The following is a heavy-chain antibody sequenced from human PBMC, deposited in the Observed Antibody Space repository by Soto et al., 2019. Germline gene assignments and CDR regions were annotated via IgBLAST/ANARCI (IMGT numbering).Heavy chain of an antibody. Sequence: SETLSLTCTVSGGSITGADYYWSWIRQPPGKGLEWIGYIYYSGSTYYNPSLKSRVTTSVDTSKNQFSLKLSSVTAADTAVYYCARVADCSGGRCYFSVDYWGQGTLVTVSS. CDR3: ARVADCSGGRCYFSVDY. V-gene: IGHV4-30-4*08. CDR2: IYYSGST. D-gene: IGHD2-15*01. J-gene: IGHJ4*02. CDR1: GGSITGADYY.